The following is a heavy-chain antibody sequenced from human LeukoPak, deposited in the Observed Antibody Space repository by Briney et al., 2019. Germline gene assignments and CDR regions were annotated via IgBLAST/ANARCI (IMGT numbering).Heavy chain of an antibody. CDR2: INHSGST. D-gene: IGHD3-22*01. CDR3: ARGPAYYYDSSAQGGAFDI. J-gene: IGHJ3*02. V-gene: IGHV4-34*01. Sequence: PSETLSLTCAVYGGSFSGYYWSWIRQPPGKGLEWIGEINHSGSTNYNPSLKSRVTISVDTSKNQFSLKLSSVTAADTAVYYCARGPAYYYDSSAQGGAFDIWGQGTMVTVSS. CDR1: GGSFSGYY.